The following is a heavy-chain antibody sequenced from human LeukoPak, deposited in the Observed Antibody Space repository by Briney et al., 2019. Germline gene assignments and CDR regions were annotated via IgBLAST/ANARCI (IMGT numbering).Heavy chain of an antibody. CDR3: ARNLPLGYFDSDY. V-gene: IGHV1-2*02. CDR1: GYTFTGYY. J-gene: IGHJ4*02. CDR2: INPNSGGT. Sequence: ASVKVSCKASGYTFTGYYMHWVRQAPGQGLEWMGWINPNSGGTNYAQKFQGRVTMTRDTSISTAYMELSRLRSDDTAVYYCARNLPLGYFDSDYWGQGTLVTVSS. D-gene: IGHD3-9*01.